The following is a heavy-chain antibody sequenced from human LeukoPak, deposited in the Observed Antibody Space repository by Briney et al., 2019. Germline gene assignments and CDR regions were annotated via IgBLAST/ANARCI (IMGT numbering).Heavy chain of an antibody. CDR1: GFTFSRST. Sequence: GGSLRLSCVVSGFTFSRSTVNWVRQAPGKGLEWVSSISSTSTYIYYADSVKGRFTISRDNAKKSLYLQMNSLRGEDTAVYYCASDDYGDYEDGFDIWGQGTMVTVSS. D-gene: IGHD4-17*01. CDR2: ISSTSTYI. J-gene: IGHJ3*02. CDR3: ASDDYGDYEDGFDI. V-gene: IGHV3-21*01.